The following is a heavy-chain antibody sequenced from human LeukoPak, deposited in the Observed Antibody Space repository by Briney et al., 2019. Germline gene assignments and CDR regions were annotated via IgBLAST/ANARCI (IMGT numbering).Heavy chain of an antibody. V-gene: IGHV7-4-1*02. J-gene: IGHJ4*02. CDR2: INTNTGNP. CDR1: GYTFTSYA. Sequence: ASVKVSCKASGYTFTSYAMNWVRQAPGQGLEWMGWINTNTGNPTYAQGFTGRFVSSLDTSVSTAYLQISSLKAEDTAVYYCARADPPHANLLWFGELLQFDYWGQGTLVTVSS. D-gene: IGHD3-10*01. CDR3: ARADPPHANLLWFGELLQFDY.